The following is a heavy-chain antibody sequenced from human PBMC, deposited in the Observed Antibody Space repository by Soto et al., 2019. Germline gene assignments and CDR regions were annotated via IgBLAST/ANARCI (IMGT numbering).Heavy chain of an antibody. D-gene: IGHD4-17*01. V-gene: IGHV3-23*01. CDR3: AKGGDYGGDYNWFDP. CDR2: ISGSGGST. CDR1: GFTFSSYA. J-gene: IGHJ5*02. Sequence: GGSLRLSCAASGFTFSSYAMSWVRQAPGKGLEWVSAISGSGGSTYYADSVKGRFTISRDNSKNTLYLQMNSLRAEDTAVYYCAKGGDYGGDYNWFDPWGQGTLVTVSS.